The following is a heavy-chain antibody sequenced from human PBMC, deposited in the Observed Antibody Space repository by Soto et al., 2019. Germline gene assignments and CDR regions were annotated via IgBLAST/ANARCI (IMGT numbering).Heavy chain of an antibody. D-gene: IGHD2-15*01. V-gene: IGHV4-39*01. CDR2: IYYSGST. J-gene: IGHJ4*02. Sequence: QLQLQESGPGLVKPSETLSLTCTVSGGSISSSSYYWDWIRQPPGKGLERIGSIYYSGSTYYNPSLKSRVTISVDTSKNQFSLKLSSVTAADTAVYYCARHYCSGGSCRTNFDYWGQGTLVTVSS. CDR1: GGSISSSSYY. CDR3: ARHYCSGGSCRTNFDY.